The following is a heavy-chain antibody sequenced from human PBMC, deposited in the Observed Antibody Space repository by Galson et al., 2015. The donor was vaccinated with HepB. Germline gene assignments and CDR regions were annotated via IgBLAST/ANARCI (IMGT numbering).Heavy chain of an antibody. J-gene: IGHJ6*02. CDR2: ISDNGGSA. CDR1: GFTFSTYA. Sequence: SLRLSCAASGFTFSTYAMSWVRQAPGKGLEWVSGISDNGGSAYYPDSVKGRFTISRDNSKNTLHLQMNSLRAEDTAVYYCAKSRGSGSRPYYYHGMDVWGQGSTVTVSS. CDR3: AKSRGSGSRPYYYHGMDV. V-gene: IGHV3-23*01. D-gene: IGHD3-10*01.